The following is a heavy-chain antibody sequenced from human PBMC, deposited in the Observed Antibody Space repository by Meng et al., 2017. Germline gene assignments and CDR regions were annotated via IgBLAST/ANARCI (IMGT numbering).Heavy chain of an antibody. Sequence: QIQLPLSGPGLVKPSQTLSLICAISGDSVSSNSAAWNWIRQSPSRGLEWLGRAYYRSKWYHDYAESVKSRISIDPDTSKNQFSLQLRSVTPEDSAVYYCARGSYSFDSWGQRTLVTVSS. J-gene: IGHJ4*02. CDR2: AYYRSKWYH. V-gene: IGHV6-1*01. CDR3: ARGSYSFDS. D-gene: IGHD1-26*01. CDR1: GDSVSSNSAA.